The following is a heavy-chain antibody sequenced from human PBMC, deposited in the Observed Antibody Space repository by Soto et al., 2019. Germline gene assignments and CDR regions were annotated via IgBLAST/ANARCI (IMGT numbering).Heavy chain of an antibody. Sequence: PSETLSLTCTVSGGSISSSYCSWIRRPPGKGLEWIGYIYYSGSTNYNPSLKSRVTISVDTSMNQFSLKLSSVTPAHTPGYYCARGGLGYCSSTSCHTNYYDGMDVWGQGTTITVAS. D-gene: IGHD2-2*02. J-gene: IGHJ6*02. CDR3: ARGGLGYCSSTSCHTNYYDGMDV. V-gene: IGHV4-59*01. CDR2: IYYSGST. CDR1: GGSISSSY.